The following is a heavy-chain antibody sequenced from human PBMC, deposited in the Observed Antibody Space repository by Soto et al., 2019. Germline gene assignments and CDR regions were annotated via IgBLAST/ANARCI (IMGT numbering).Heavy chain of an antibody. CDR3: AHTSGGGNSACFDY. Sequence: QITLKESGPTLVNPTQTLTLTCTFSGFSLSTSRVGVGWIRQPPGKALEWLALIYWDDDKRYSPSLKSRLTITKDTSKNQVVLTMTNTDPVDTATYYCAHTSGGGNSACFDYWGQGTLVTVSS. D-gene: IGHD2-21*02. CDR2: IYWDDDK. CDR1: GFSLSTSRVG. V-gene: IGHV2-5*02. J-gene: IGHJ4*02.